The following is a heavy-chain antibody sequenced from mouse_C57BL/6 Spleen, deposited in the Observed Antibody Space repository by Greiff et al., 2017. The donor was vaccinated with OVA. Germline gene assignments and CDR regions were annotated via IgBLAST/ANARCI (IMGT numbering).Heavy chain of an antibody. D-gene: IGHD3-1*01. J-gene: IGHJ1*03. CDR1: GYTFTSYW. V-gene: IGHV1-69*01. CDR3: ARRGALYWYFDV. CDR2: IDPSDSYT. Sequence: VQLQQSGAELVMPGASVKLSCKASGYTFTSYWMHWVKQRPGQGLEWIGEIDPSDSYTNYNQKFKGKSTLTVDKSSSTAYMQLSSLTSEDSAVYYCARRGALYWYFDVWGTGTTVTVSS.